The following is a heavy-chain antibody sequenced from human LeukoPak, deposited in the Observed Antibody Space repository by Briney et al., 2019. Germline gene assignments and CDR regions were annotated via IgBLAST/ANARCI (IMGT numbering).Heavy chain of an antibody. CDR1: GYSFTSWW. CDR3: ARPRYSSGWAIDY. CDR2: ISPGDSAT. D-gene: IGHD6-19*01. V-gene: IGHV5-51*01. Sequence: GESLQISCRTSGYSFTSWWIGWVRQMPGKGLEWMGIISPGDSATKYSPSFQGQVTISVDKSISTAYLQWSSLKASDTAMYYCARPRYSSGWAIDYWGQGTLVTVSS. J-gene: IGHJ4*02.